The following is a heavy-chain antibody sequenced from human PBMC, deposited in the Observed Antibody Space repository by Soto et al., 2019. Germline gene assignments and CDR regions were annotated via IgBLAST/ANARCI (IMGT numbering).Heavy chain of an antibody. J-gene: IGHJ5*02. V-gene: IGHV3-30*18. Sequence: QVQLVESGGGVVQPGRSLRLSCAASGFTFSGFGMHWVRHTPGKGLEWLAVISYDGSHKLHADYVQGRFTISRDNAKNTLSLHMNSVRTEETAVYYCAKDLGLDASASYPYHWGQGTLVSVSS. CDR1: GFTFSGFG. D-gene: IGHD3-10*01. CDR3: AKDLGLDASASYPYH. CDR2: ISYDGSHK.